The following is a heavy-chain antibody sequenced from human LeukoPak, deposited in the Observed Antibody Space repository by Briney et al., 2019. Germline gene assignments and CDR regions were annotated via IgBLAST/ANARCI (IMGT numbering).Heavy chain of an antibody. CDR2: INPNSGGT. CDR1: GYTFTGYY. CDR3: ARDRWYGDDAFDI. D-gene: IGHD3-10*01. Sequence: ASVKVSCKASGYTFTGYYMHWVRQAPGQGLEWMGWINPNSGGTNYAQKFQGRVTMTRDTSISTAYMELSRLRSDDTAVYYCARDRWYGDDAFDIWGQGTMVTVSS. J-gene: IGHJ3*02. V-gene: IGHV1-2*02.